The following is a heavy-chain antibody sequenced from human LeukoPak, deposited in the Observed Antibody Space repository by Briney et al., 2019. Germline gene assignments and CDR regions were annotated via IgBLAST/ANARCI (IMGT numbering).Heavy chain of an antibody. Sequence: GASVKVSCKASGGTFSSYAISWVRQAPGQGLEWMGGIIPIFGTANYAQKFQGRVTITTDESTSTAYMELSSLRSEDTAVYYCARAPRSDFWSGYPRYYFDYWGQGTLVTVSS. CDR2: IIPIFGTA. V-gene: IGHV1-69*05. CDR1: GGTFSSYA. D-gene: IGHD3-3*01. CDR3: ARAPRSDFWSGYPRYYFDY. J-gene: IGHJ4*02.